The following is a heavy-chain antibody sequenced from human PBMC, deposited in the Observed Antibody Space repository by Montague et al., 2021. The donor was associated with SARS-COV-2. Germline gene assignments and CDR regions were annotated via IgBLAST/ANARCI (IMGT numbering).Heavy chain of an antibody. V-gene: IGHV4-31*03. CDR1: GGSISSGGYY. CDR2: IYYSGST. D-gene: IGHD6-19*01. J-gene: IGHJ6*02. CDR3: ARGGSYSSGWYGVDYYYGMDV. Sequence: ILSLTCTVSGGSISSGGYYWSWIRQHPGKGLEWIGYIYYSGSTYYNPSLKSRVTISVDTSKNQFSLKLSSVTAADTAVYYCARGGSYSSGWYGVDYYYGMDVWGQGTTVTVSS.